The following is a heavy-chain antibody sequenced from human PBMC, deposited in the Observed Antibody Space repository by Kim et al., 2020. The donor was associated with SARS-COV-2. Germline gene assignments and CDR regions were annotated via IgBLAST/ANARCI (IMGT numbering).Heavy chain of an antibody. CDR1: GFTFSSSI. CDR3: AKPSLNYGDYAN. J-gene: IGHJ4*02. D-gene: IGHD4-17*01. Sequence: VGSLRLSCAASGFTFSSSIMAWVRQAPGKGLEWVSTITGSADRTYYADSVKGRFTISRDNSKNMVYLQMNSLRAEDTAVYYCAKPSLNYGDYANWGQGTLVSVSS. V-gene: IGHV3-23*01. CDR2: ITGSADRT.